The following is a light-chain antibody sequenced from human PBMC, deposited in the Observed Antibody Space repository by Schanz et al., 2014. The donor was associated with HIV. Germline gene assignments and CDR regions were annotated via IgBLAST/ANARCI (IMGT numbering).Light chain of an antibody. CDR2: LGS. CDR1: QSLLHSDGYNY. J-gene: IGKJ3*01. CDR3: MQVLQTAQFT. Sequence: DIVMTQSPLSLPVTPGEPASISCRSSQSLLHSDGYNYLDWYLQKPGQSPQLLIYLGSTRASGVPDRFSGSGSGTEFTLKISRVEAEYVGVYFCMQVLQTAQFTFGPGTKVDIK. V-gene: IGKV2-28*01.